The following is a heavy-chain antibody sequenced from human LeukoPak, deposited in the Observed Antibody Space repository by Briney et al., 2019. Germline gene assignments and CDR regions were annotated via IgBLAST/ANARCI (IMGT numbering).Heavy chain of an antibody. V-gene: IGHV3-30*02. J-gene: IGHJ4*02. CDR2: IWSDGNNK. CDR3: AKDMKWELRWEFDY. Sequence: GESLRLSCAASGFTFSSYAMHWVRQAPGKGLEWVAIIWSDGNNKYYADSVEGRFTISRDNSKNTLYLQMNSLRAEDTAVYYCAKDMKWELRWEFDYWGQGTLVTVSS. CDR1: GFTFSSYA. D-gene: IGHD1-26*01.